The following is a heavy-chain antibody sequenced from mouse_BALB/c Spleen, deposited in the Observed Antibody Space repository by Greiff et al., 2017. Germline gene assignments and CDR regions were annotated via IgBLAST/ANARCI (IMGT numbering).Heavy chain of an antibody. J-gene: IGHJ1*01. V-gene: IGHV6-6*02. CDR3: SYYDYDGDWYFDV. CDR1: GFTFSNYW. CDR2: IRLKSNNYAT. D-gene: IGHD2-4*01. Sequence: EVKLMESGGGLVQPGGSMKLSCVASGFTFSNYWMNWVRQSPEKGLEWVAEIRLKSNNYATHYAESVKGRFTISRDDSKSSVYLQMNNLRAEDTGIYYCSYYDYDGDWYFDVWGAGTTVTVSS.